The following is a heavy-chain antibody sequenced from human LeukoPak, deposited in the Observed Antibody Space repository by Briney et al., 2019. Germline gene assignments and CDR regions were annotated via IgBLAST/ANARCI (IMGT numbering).Heavy chain of an antibody. CDR3: AREQFDCSGGSCYASHFDY. CDR1: GGSISSYY. D-gene: IGHD2-15*01. J-gene: IGHJ4*02. V-gene: IGHV4-59*12. Sequence: SETLSLTCTVSGGSISSYYWSWIRQPPGKGLEWIGYIYYSGSTNYNPSLKSRVTISVDTSKNQFSLKLSSVTAADTAVYYCAREQFDCSGGSCYASHFDYWGQGTLVTVSS. CDR2: IYYSGST.